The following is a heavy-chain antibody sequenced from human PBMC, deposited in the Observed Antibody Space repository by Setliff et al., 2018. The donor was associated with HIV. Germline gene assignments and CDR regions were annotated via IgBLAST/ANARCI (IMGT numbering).Heavy chain of an antibody. CDR3: ARDRALRFSKSPSFNYFDV. CDR2: IHHSGST. CDR1: GGSFSAYY. J-gene: IGHJ4*02. Sequence: LSLTCAVYGGSFSAYYWSWIRQPPGKGLEWIGEIHHSGSTNYNPSLKSRVTISVDTSKNQFSLNLTSVTVADTGIYYCARDRALRFSKSPSFNYFDVWGQGALVTVSS. D-gene: IGHD3-10*01. V-gene: IGHV4-34*01.